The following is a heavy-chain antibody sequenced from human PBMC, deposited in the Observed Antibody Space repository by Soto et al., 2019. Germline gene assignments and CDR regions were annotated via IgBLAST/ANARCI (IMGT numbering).Heavy chain of an antibody. J-gene: IGHJ4*02. CDR3: AKVAPFILGSPF. CDR1: GFDFSGSE. D-gene: IGHD2-21*01. CDR2: ITGSGGAM. V-gene: IGHV3-48*03. Sequence: GGSLRLSCTASGFDFSGSEMNWFRQAPGKGLEWVAYITGSGGAMFHADSLKGRLSISRDNAKNSLFLEMNNLTADDAGVYYCAKVAPFILGSPFWGQGTLVTVSS.